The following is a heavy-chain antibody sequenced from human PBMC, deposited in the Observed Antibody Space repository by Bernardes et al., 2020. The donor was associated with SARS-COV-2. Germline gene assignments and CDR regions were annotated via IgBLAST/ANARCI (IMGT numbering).Heavy chain of an antibody. CDR1: GFSLSSYS. CDR2: ISSGSTSI. J-gene: IGHJ3*02. V-gene: IGHV3-21*01. D-gene: IGHD2-15*01. Sequence: GSLRLSCAASGFSLSSYSMNWVRQAPGKGLEWVSSISSGSTSIYYADSLEGRFTISSDNAKNSLFLQMNSLRVEDTAVYYCARELLNAFDIWGQGTMVTVSS. CDR3: ARELLNAFDI.